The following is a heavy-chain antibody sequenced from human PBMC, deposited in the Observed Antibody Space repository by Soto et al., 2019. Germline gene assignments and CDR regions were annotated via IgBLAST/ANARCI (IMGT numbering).Heavy chain of an antibody. J-gene: IGHJ4*02. D-gene: IGHD6-6*01. V-gene: IGHV4-34*01. Sequence: SETLSLTCAVYGGSFTGYYWSWIRQPPGKGLEWIVESNHSGSTFYNPSLKSRVTISVDASKDQFSLKLSSVTAADTAVYYCARGDSAARLGYWGQGTLVTVS. CDR2: SNHSGST. CDR1: GGSFTGYY. CDR3: ARGDSAARLGY.